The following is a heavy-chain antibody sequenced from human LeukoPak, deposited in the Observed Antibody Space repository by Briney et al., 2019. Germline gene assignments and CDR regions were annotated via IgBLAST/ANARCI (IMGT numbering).Heavy chain of an antibody. V-gene: IGHV3-30*02. CDR2: IRYDGSKK. J-gene: IGHJ4*02. D-gene: IGHD4-23*01. CDR1: GFTFSSYG. CDR3: AKLGGKQRDYFDY. Sequence: GGSLRLSCAASGFTFSSYGMHWVRRAPGKGLEWVASIRYDGSKKYYADSMTGRFTISRDNSKNTLYLEINSLRAEDTAVYYCAKLGGKQRDYFDYWGQGTLVTVSS.